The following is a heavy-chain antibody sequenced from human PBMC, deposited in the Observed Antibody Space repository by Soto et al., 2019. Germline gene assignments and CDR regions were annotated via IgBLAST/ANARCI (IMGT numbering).Heavy chain of an antibody. D-gene: IGHD3-3*01. CDR2: VIHIFGTA. Sequence: QVQLVQSGAEVKKPGSSVKVSCKASGGTFSSYAISWVRQAPGQGLEWMGGVIHIFGTANYAQKFQGRVTITADKSTSTAYMELSSLRSEDKAVYYCASLPIFGVVRTPDFDYWGQGTLVTVSS. V-gene: IGHV1-69*06. J-gene: IGHJ4*02. CDR1: GGTFSSYA. CDR3: ASLPIFGVVRTPDFDY.